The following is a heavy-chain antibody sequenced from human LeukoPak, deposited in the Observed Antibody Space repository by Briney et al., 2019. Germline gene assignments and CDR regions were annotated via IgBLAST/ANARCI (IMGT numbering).Heavy chain of an antibody. J-gene: IGHJ4*02. Sequence: ASVKVSCKVSGYTLTELSMHWVRQAPGKGLEWMGSFDPENGETLYAQEFQGRVTLTEDTSADTAYMELSSLRAEDTAVYYCARVYGSGRNLDLLYWGQGTLVTVSS. V-gene: IGHV1-24*01. CDR3: ARVYGSGRNLDLLY. CDR1: GYTLTELS. CDR2: FDPENGET. D-gene: IGHD3-10*01.